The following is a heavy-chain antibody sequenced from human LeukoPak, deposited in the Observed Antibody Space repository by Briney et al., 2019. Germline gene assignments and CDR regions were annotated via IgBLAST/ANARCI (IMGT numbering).Heavy chain of an antibody. CDR1: GFTFSNAW. V-gene: IGHV3-15*01. CDR3: TSSVKAGTTLFDY. Sequence: PGGSLRLSCAASGFTFSNAWMSWVRQAPGKGLEWVGRIKSKTDGGTTDYAAPVKGRFTISRDDSKNTLYLQMNSLKTEDTAVYYCTSSVKAGTTLFDYWGQGTLVTVSS. D-gene: IGHD1-1*01. CDR2: IKSKTDGGTT. J-gene: IGHJ4*02.